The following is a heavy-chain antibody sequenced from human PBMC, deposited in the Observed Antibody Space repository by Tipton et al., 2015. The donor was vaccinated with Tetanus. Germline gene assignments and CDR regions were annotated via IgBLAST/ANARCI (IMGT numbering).Heavy chain of an antibody. D-gene: IGHD3-10*01. Sequence: SLRLSCAASGFTFSSYAMHWVRQAPGKGLEWVAVISYDGSNKYYADSVKGRFTISRDNSKNTPYLQMNSLRAEDTAVYYCARDRGYYGSGSYTYFDYWGQGTLVTVSS. J-gene: IGHJ4*02. CDR1: GFTFSSYA. CDR3: ARDRGYYGSGSYTYFDY. CDR2: ISYDGSNK. V-gene: IGHV3-30*04.